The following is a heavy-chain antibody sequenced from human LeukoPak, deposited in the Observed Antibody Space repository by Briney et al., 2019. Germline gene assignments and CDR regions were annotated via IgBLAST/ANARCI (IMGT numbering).Heavy chain of an antibody. CDR3: ARIGSGYDWGGDWFDP. V-gene: IGHV1-2*02. CDR2: INPNSGGT. Sequence: ASVKVSCKASGYTFTSYAMNWVRQAPGQGLEWMGWINPNSGGTNYAQKFQGRVTMTRDTSISTVYMELSRLTSDDTAVYYCARIGSGYDWGGDWFDPWGQGTLVTVSS. D-gene: IGHD5-12*01. CDR1: GYTFTSYA. J-gene: IGHJ5*02.